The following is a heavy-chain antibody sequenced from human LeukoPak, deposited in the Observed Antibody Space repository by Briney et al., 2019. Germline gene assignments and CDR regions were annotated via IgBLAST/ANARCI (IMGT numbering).Heavy chain of an antibody. J-gene: IGHJ4*02. D-gene: IGHD6-19*01. V-gene: IGHV3-49*03. CDR3: TRGGASVAGNDYFDY. CDR2: IRSKAYGGTT. CDR1: GFTFGDYA. Sequence: PGGSLRLSCTASGFTFGDYAMSWFRQAPGKGLEWVGFIRSKAYGGTTEYAASVKGRFAISRDDSKSIAYLQMNSLKTEDTAVYYCTRGGASVAGNDYFDYWGQGTLVTASS.